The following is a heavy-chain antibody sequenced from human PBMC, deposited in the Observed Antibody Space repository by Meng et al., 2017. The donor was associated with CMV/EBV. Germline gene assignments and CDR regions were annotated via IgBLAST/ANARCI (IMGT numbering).Heavy chain of an antibody. CDR2: INHSGST. CDR3: ARLQLGYCSSTSCYTRKLKYYYYGMDV. J-gene: IGHJ6*02. Sequence: SETLSLTCAVYGGSFSGYYWSWIRQLPGKGLEWIGEINHSGSTNYNPSLKSRVTISVDTSKNQFSLKLSSVTAADTAVYYCARLQLGYCSSTSCYTRKLKYYYYGMDVWGQGTTVTVSS. CDR1: GGSFSGYY. V-gene: IGHV4-34*01. D-gene: IGHD2-2*02.